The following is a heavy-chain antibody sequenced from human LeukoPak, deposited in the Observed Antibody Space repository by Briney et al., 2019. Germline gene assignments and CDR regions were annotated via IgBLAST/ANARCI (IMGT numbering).Heavy chain of an antibody. D-gene: IGHD3-22*01. CDR1: GFTFSSYG. V-gene: IGHV3-30*18. J-gene: IGHJ4*02. CDR2: ISYDGSNK. CDR3: AKGGSGYYSKDYFDY. Sequence: PGGSLRLSCAASGFTFSSYGMHWVRQAPGKELEWVAVISYDGSNKYYADSVKGRFTISRDNSKNTLYLQMNSLRAEDTAVYYCAKGGSGYYSKDYFDYWGQGTLITVSS.